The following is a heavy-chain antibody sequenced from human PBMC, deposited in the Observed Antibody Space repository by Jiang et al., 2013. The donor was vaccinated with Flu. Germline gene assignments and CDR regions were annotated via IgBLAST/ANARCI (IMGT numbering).Heavy chain of an antibody. V-gene: IGHV1-2*06. Sequence: GAEVKKPGASVKVSCKASGYTFTGYYMHWVRQAPGQGLEWMGRINPNSGGTNYAQKFQGRVTMTRDTSISTAYMELSRLRSDDTAVYYCARGGYIRIWSGYYNGGNWFDPWGQGTLVTVSS. D-gene: IGHD3-3*01. J-gene: IGHJ5*02. CDR3: ARGGYIRIWSGYYNGGNWFDP. CDR1: GYTFTGYY. CDR2: INPNSGGT.